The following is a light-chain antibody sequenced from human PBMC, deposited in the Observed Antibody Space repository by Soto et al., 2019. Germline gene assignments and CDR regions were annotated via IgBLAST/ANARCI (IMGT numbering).Light chain of an antibody. Sequence: EIVLTQSPGTLSLSPGERATLSCRASQSVSSSYLAWYQQKPGQAPRLLIYGASSRATGIPDRFSGSGSGKDFSLPISRLAPAAFAVYYCHQYGSSPMTLGQGTKVEIK. CDR1: QSVSSSY. CDR2: GAS. J-gene: IGKJ1*01. CDR3: HQYGSSPMT. V-gene: IGKV3-20*01.